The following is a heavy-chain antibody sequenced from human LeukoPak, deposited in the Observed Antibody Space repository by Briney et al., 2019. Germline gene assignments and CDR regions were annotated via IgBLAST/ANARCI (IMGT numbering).Heavy chain of an antibody. CDR2: ISGSGGST. Sequence: PGGSLRLSCAASGFTFSSYAMSWVRQAPGKGLEWVSAISGSGGSTYYADSVKGRFTISRDNSKNTLYLQMNSLRAEDTAVYYCASNSGEGQHYYDSSGYYDYYYGMDVWGQGTTVTISS. CDR1: GFTFSSYA. CDR3: ASNSGEGQHYYDSSGYYDYYYGMDV. J-gene: IGHJ6*02. D-gene: IGHD3-22*01. V-gene: IGHV3-23*01.